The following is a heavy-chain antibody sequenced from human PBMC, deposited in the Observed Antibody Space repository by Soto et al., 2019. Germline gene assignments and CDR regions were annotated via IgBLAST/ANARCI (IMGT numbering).Heavy chain of an antibody. Sequence: QVQLVESGGGVVQPGRSLRLSCAASGFTFSSYCMHWVRQAPGKGLEWVAVIWYDGSNKYYADSVKGRFTISRDNSKNTLYLQMNSLRAEDTAVYYCARGITIGWFDPWGQGTLVTVSS. CDR2: IWYDGSNK. J-gene: IGHJ5*02. CDR3: ARGITIGWFDP. D-gene: IGHD3-3*01. CDR1: GFTFSSYC. V-gene: IGHV3-33*01.